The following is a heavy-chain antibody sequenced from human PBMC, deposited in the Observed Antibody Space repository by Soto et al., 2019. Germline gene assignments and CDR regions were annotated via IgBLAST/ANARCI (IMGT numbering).Heavy chain of an antibody. V-gene: IGHV3-33*01. J-gene: IGHJ6*03. CDR1: GFTFSSYG. CDR3: ARDREDRAYCSSTSCYRNYYYYMDV. D-gene: IGHD2-2*01. Sequence: GGSLRLSCAASGFTFSSYGMHWVRQAPGKGLEWVAVIWYDGSNKYYADSVKGRFTISRDNSKNMLYLQMNSLRAEDTAVYYCARDREDRAYCSSTSCYRNYYYYMDVWGKGTTVTVSS. CDR2: IWYDGSNK.